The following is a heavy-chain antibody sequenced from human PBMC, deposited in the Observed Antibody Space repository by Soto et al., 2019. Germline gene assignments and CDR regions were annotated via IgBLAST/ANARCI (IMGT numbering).Heavy chain of an antibody. J-gene: IGHJ4*02. CDR2: IYYSGST. Sequence: SETLSLTCTVSGGSISSYYWSWIRQPPGKGLEWIGYIYYSGSTNYNPSLKSRVTISVDTSKNQFSLKLSSVTAADTAVYYCARLSSGWLKYYFDYWGQGTLVTVSS. D-gene: IGHD6-19*01. CDR3: ARLSSGWLKYYFDY. V-gene: IGHV4-59*01. CDR1: GGSISSYY.